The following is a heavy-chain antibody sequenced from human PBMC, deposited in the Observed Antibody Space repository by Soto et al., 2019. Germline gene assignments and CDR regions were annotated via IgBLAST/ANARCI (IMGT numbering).Heavy chain of an antibody. J-gene: IGHJ5*02. Sequence: ASVKVSCKASGCTFTHHTIPWVRPAPGQSLECVVWIYPENGYTKSSQKFHGRVTITRDTSASTAYMELSGLRSEDTGLYYCISGKEAGVWVDPVGQATLVTVSS. CDR3: ISGKEAGVWVDP. V-gene: IGHV1-3*01. D-gene: IGHD1-26*01. CDR1: GCTFTHHT. CDR2: IYPENGYT.